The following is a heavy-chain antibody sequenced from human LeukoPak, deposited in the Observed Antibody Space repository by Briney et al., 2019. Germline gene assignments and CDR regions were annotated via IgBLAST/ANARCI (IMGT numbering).Heavy chain of an antibody. J-gene: IGHJ4*02. V-gene: IGHV3-20*04. CDR1: GFTFDDYG. CDR2: INWNGGST. Sequence: GGSLRLSCAASGFTFDDYGMSWVRQAPGKGLEWVSGINWNGGSTGYADSVKGRFTISRDNAKNTLEWKMNSLRAEDTALYYCAKASGYSFGHFDYWGQGTLVTVSS. D-gene: IGHD5-18*01. CDR3: AKASGYSFGHFDY.